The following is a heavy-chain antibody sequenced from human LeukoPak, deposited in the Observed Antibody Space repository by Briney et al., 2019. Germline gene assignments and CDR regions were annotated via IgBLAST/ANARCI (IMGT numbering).Heavy chain of an antibody. CDR3: TTVDYYDSSGYPNRDFDY. J-gene: IGHJ4*02. Sequence: GRSIRLSCAASGFTFSNAWMSWDRQAPGKGLEWVGRIKSKTDGGTTDYAAPVKGRFTISRDDSKNRLYLQMNNLKTEDTAVYYCTTVDYYDSSGYPNRDFDYWGQGTLVTVSS. D-gene: IGHD3-22*01. V-gene: IGHV3-15*01. CDR1: GFTFSNAW. CDR2: IKSKTDGGTT.